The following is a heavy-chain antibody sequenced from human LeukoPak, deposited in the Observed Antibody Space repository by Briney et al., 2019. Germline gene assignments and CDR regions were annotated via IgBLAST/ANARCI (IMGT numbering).Heavy chain of an antibody. Sequence: RSSQTLSLTCTVSGGSISSGGYYWSWIRQHPGKGLEWIGYIYYSGSTYYNPSLKSRVTISVDTSKNQFSLKLSSVTAADTAVYYRARENRKDGYNRYFDYWGQGTLVTVSS. CDR3: ARENRKDGYNRYFDY. V-gene: IGHV4-31*03. CDR1: GGSISSGGYY. CDR2: IYYSGST. D-gene: IGHD5-24*01. J-gene: IGHJ4*02.